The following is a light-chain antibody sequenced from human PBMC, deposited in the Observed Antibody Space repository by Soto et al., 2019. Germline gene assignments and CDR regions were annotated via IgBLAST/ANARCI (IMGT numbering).Light chain of an antibody. CDR3: QQNYHRGLS. Sequence: VMTQSPATLSVSPGEGVTLFCRASQNVATNLAWYQLKPGQAPRLLIHASSTRAAGIPGTFSGSGSGTQFSLTISSVQSEYSAVYYWQQNYHRGLSFGGGTKVEI. CDR1: QNVATN. V-gene: IGKV3D-15*01. CDR2: ASS. J-gene: IGKJ4*01.